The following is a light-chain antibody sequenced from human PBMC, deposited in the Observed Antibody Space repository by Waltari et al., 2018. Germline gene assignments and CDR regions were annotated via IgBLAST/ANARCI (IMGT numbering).Light chain of an antibody. J-gene: IGKJ5*01. CDR2: GAS. CDR3: QQSYSIPIT. V-gene: IGKV1-39*01. Sequence: DIQLPQSPSFLPASVRDRVTITCRASQTISKYLNWYQQKPGKAPNLLIYGASSLQSGVPSRFSGSRSGTDFTLTISSLQPEDFATYYCQQSYSIPITFGQGTRLEIK. CDR1: QTISKY.